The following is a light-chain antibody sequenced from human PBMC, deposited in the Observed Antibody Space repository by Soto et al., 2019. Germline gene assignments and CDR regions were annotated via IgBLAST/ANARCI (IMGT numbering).Light chain of an antibody. Sequence: EIVMTQSPATLSVSPGERATLSCRASQSISNNLVWYQQKFGQAPRLLIYGASTRATGIPARFSGSGSGTEFSLPIRVLLSEDSATYYCQQYDNWPRTFGQGTKVDIK. CDR1: QSISNN. V-gene: IGKV3-15*01. CDR2: GAS. CDR3: QQYDNWPRT. J-gene: IGKJ1*01.